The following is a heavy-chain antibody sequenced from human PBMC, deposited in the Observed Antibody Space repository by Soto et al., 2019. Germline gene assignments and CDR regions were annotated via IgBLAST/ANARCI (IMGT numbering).Heavy chain of an antibody. CDR1: GGTFSSYA. Sequence: GASVKVSCKASGGTFSSYAISWVRQAPGQGLEWMGGIIPIFGTANYAQKFQGRVTITADESTSTAYMELSSLRSEDTAVYYCARDRIQGQLLTNWFDPWGQGTLVTVSS. CDR2: IIPIFGTA. J-gene: IGHJ5*02. V-gene: IGHV1-69*13. CDR3: ARDRIQGQLLTNWFDP. D-gene: IGHD2-2*01.